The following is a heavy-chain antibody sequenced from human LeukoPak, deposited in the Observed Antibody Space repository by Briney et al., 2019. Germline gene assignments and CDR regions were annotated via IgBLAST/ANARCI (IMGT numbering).Heavy chain of an antibody. D-gene: IGHD3-10*01. CDR2: ISGSGGSK. CDR1: GFTVSSNY. J-gene: IGHJ6*02. V-gene: IGHV3-23*01. Sequence: PGGSLRLSCAASGFTVSSNYMSWVRQAPGKGLEWVSTISGSGGSKHYADSVEGRFTISRDNSKNTVYLQMNSLRAEDTAIYYCAKLTSASGAYGVDVWGQGTTATVSS. CDR3: AKLTSASGAYGVDV.